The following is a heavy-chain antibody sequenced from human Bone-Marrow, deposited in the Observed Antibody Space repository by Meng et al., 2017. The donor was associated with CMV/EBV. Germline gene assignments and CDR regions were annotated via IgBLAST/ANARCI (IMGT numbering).Heavy chain of an antibody. V-gene: IGHV3-21*01. CDR1: AFTFTRHS. CDR2: ISSSSSYI. D-gene: IGHD3-3*01. Sequence: GGSLKISCAASAFTFTRHSMNWVRQAPGKGLEWVSSISSSSSYIYYADSVKGRFTISRDNAKNSLYLQMNSLRAEDTAVYYCAREGFFGVVTPAPFDYWGQGTLVTVSS. CDR3: AREGFFGVVTPAPFDY. J-gene: IGHJ4*02.